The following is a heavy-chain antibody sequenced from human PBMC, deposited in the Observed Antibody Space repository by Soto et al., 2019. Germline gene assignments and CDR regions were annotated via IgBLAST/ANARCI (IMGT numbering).Heavy chain of an antibody. V-gene: IGHV5-51*01. CDR2: IYPGDSDT. CDR3: ARHGVLRYFDWLPRPHCYYYGMDV. CDR1: GYSFTSYW. J-gene: IGHJ6*02. Sequence: GESLKISCKGSGYSFTSYWIGWVRQMPGKGLEWMGIIYPGDSDTRYSPSFQGQVTISADKSISTAYLQWSSLKASDTAMYYCARHGVLRYFDWLPRPHCYYYGMDVWGQGTTVTVSS. D-gene: IGHD3-9*01.